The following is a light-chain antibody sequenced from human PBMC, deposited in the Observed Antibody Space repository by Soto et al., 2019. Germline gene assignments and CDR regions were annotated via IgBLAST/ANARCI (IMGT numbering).Light chain of an antibody. V-gene: IGKV3D-20*02. CDR2: DAS. CDR3: QQRNAGLT. CDR1: QSVSNNY. J-gene: IGKJ4*01. Sequence: EIVMTQSPATLSVSPVEGATLSCRASQSVSNNYLAWYQQKPGQAPRLLIYDASNRATGVPARFSGSGSGTDFTLTISSLEPADFPVYYCQQRNAGLTFGGGTKVDIK.